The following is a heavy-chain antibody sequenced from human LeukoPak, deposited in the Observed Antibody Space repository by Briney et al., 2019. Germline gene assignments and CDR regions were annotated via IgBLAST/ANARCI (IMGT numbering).Heavy chain of an antibody. Sequence: SETLSLTCTVSGGSISGYYWSWIRQPPGKGLEWIGYIYYSGSTNYNPSLKSRVTISVDTSKNQFSLKLSSVTAADTAVYYCARDYDYWGQGTLATVSS. CDR2: IYYSGST. J-gene: IGHJ4*02. CDR1: GGSISGYY. CDR3: ARDYDY. V-gene: IGHV4-59*01.